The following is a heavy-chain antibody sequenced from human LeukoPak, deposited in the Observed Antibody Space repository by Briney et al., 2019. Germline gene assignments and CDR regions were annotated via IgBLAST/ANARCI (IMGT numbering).Heavy chain of an antibody. CDR2: IRSKANNYAT. D-gene: IGHD3-22*01. CDR1: GFTLSGSA. CDR3: NRLLSDDSSDYFFY. Sequence: GGSLRLSCAASGFTLSGSAMHWVRQASGKGLEWFGRIRSKANNYATAYAASVKGRFPISRDDSKPPAYMQMNSLIPEDTAVYYCNRLLSDDSSDYFFYWGLGTLVTVSS. J-gene: IGHJ4*02. V-gene: IGHV3-73*01.